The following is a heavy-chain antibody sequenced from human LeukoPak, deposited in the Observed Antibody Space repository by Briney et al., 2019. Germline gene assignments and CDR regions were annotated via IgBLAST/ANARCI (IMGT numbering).Heavy chain of an antibody. V-gene: IGHV1-69*13. Sequence: ASVKVSCKASGGAFISSPINWVRQAPGQGLEWMGGIIAVLGTANYAQKFQGRVTITADDSTSTAYMELSSLRSEDTAVYYCARTSSGWYFEFDPWGQGTLVTVSS. D-gene: IGHD6-19*01. CDR3: ARTSSGWYFEFDP. CDR2: IIAVLGTA. J-gene: IGHJ5*02. CDR1: GGAFISSP.